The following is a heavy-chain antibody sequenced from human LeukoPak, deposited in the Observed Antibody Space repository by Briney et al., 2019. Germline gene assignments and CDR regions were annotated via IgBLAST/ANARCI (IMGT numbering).Heavy chain of an antibody. D-gene: IGHD3-22*01. Sequence: GGSLRLSCAASGFTFSSYGMHWVRQAPGKGLEWVAVIWYDGSNKYYADSVKGRFTISRDNAKNSLYLQMTSLRAEDTAVYYCARAGNYYDSSKDAFDIWGQGTMVTVSS. CDR2: IWYDGSNK. J-gene: IGHJ3*02. CDR3: ARAGNYYDSSKDAFDI. CDR1: GFTFSSYG. V-gene: IGHV3-33*01.